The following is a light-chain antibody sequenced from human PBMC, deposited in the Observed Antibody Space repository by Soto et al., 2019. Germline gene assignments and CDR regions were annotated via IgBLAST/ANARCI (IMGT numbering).Light chain of an antibody. J-gene: IGKJ1*01. Sequence: DIQMTQSPSSLSASVGDTVTITCRASQGIIDYLAWYQQRPGKVPKLLIYAASTLQTGVPSRFSGSGAGTDFTLTISSLQPEDVETYYCQKYDTAPQTFGQGTRVEI. CDR1: QGIIDY. CDR2: AAS. V-gene: IGKV1-27*01. CDR3: QKYDTAPQT.